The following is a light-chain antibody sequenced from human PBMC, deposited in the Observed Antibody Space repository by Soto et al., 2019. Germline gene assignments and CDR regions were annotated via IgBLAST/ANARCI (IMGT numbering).Light chain of an antibody. V-gene: IGKV1-5*01. Sequence: DIQMTQSPPTLSPSVGDRFTITCRASQSIRHYLAWYQQMPGKAPKLLIYGASTLQSGVPSRFSGSGSGTEFTLTISSLQPDDFGTYFCQHHNSYSQTFGHGTKVDIK. J-gene: IGKJ1*01. CDR2: GAS. CDR1: QSIRHY. CDR3: QHHNSYSQT.